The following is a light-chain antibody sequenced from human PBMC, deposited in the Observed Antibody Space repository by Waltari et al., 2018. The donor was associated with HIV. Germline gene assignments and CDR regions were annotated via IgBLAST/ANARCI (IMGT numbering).Light chain of an antibody. CDR2: GNT. CDR1: SDAIGLSNF. Sequence: QSALTQPASVSGSPGQSITISCTGTSDAIGLSNFVSWYQTHPDKAPQLIIYGNTNRPSGVSYRFSGSESDNTASLTISGLQAEDEADYYCSSFATSDTLLFGGGTKLTVL. V-gene: IGLV2-14*01. CDR3: SSFATSDTLL. J-gene: IGLJ2*01.